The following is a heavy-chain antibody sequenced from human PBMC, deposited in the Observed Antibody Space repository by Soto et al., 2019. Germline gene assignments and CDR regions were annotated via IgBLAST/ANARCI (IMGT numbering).Heavy chain of an antibody. Sequence: SQTLALTCVGSGDTVSSNSVAWNWVRQSPSRGLEWLGRTYYRSRWYSDYAVSVRSRIDINADTSKNQVSLQLNSVTPEDTAVYYCAWFEEYSDYYYYGLAVWAQATTV. J-gene: IGHJ6*02. CDR3: AWFEEYSDYYYYGLAV. CDR1: GDTVSSNSVA. V-gene: IGHV6-1*01. D-gene: IGHD3-10*01. CDR2: TYYRSRWYS.